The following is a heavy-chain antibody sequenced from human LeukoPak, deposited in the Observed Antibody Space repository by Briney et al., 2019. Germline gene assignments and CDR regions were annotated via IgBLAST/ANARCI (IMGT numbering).Heavy chain of an antibody. CDR3: ARHHYGDSNFDY. J-gene: IGHJ4*02. D-gene: IGHD4-17*01. Sequence: GESLRISCKGSGYSFTNYWITWVRQMPGKGLEWMGRIDPSDSYANYNPSFQGHVTISADKSIGTAYLQWSSLKASDTAMYYCARHHYGDSNFDYWGRGTLVTVSS. V-gene: IGHV5-10-1*01. CDR1: GYSFTNYW. CDR2: IDPSDSYA.